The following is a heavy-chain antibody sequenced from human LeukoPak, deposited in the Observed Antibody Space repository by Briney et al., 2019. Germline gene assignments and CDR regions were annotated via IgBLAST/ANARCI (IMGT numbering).Heavy chain of an antibody. D-gene: IGHD6-19*01. V-gene: IGHV4-34*01. CDR1: GGSFSGYY. J-gene: IGHJ4*02. CDR2: INHSGST. CDR3: ASAVAGSDY. Sequence: PSVTLSLTCAVYGGSFSGYYWSWIRQPPGKGLEWIGEINHSGSTNYNPSLKSRVTISVDTSKNQFSLKLSSVTAADTAVYYCASAVAGSDYWGQGTLVTVSS.